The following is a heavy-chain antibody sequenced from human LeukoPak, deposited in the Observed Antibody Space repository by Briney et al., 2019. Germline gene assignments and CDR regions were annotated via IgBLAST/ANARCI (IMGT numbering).Heavy chain of an antibody. CDR3: AREGDYYDSSGADY. V-gene: IGHV4-34*01. CDR2: INHSGST. J-gene: IGHJ4*02. D-gene: IGHD3-22*01. CDR1: GGSFSGHY. Sequence: SETLSLTCAVYGGSFSGHYWSWIRQPPGKGLEWIGEINHSGSTNYNPSLKSRVTISVDTSKNQFSLKLSSVTAADTAVYYCAREGDYYDSSGADYWGQGTLVTVSS.